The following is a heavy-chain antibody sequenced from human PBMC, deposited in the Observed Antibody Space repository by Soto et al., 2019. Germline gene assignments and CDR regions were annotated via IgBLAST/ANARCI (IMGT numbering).Heavy chain of an antibody. D-gene: IGHD3-22*01. Sequence: AGGSLRLSCAASGFTFSSYSMNGVRQAPGKGLEWVSSISSSSSYKYYVDSVKGRFTISRDNAKNSLYLQMKSLSTEDTAVYYCASVDSTPSSPYPTSYYFDYWGQGTLVTVYS. CDR2: ISSSSSYK. V-gene: IGHV3-21*01. J-gene: IGHJ4*02. CDR3: ASVDSTPSSPYPTSYYFDY. CDR1: GFTFSSYS.